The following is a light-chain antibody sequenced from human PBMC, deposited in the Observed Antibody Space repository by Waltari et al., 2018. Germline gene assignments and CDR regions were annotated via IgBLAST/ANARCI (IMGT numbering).Light chain of an antibody. CDR1: ESIGKY. CDR2: AAS. J-gene: IGKJ2*01. CDR3: QQSYTAPYT. V-gene: IGKV1-39*01. Sequence: DIQMTQSPSSLSASVGDRITITRRASESIGKYLNWYQQRPGKAPQLLIYAASNLQSGAPSRVSGSGPGTAFTLTISSLRPEDSATYYCQQSYTAPYTFGQGTHLEVK.